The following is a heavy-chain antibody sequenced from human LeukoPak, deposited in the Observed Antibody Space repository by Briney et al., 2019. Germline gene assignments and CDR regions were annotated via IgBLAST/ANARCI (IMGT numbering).Heavy chain of an antibody. D-gene: IGHD6-19*01. Sequence: GGSLRLSCAASGFTFDNYAMHWVRQAPGKGLEWLSIISWNGGYIGYADSVKGRFTISRDNAKKSLDLQMNSLRAEDMAFYYCAKVRGTYSSGYFFDYWGQGTLVTVSS. V-gene: IGHV3-9*03. J-gene: IGHJ4*02. CDR3: AKVRGTYSSGYFFDY. CDR1: GFTFDNYA. CDR2: ISWNGGYI.